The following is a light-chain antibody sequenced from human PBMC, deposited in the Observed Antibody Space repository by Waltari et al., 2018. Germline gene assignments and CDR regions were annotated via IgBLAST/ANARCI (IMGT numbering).Light chain of an antibody. CDR3: GTWDSSLSAGR. CDR1: SSNIGNNY. CDR2: DNN. V-gene: IGLV1-51*01. Sequence: QSVLTQPPSVSAAPGQKVTISCSGSSSNIGNNYVSWYQQLPGTAPKLLIYDNNKLPSGIPDRSSGSKSGTSATLGITGLQTGDEADYYCGTWDSSLSAGRFGGGTKLTVL. J-gene: IGLJ2*01.